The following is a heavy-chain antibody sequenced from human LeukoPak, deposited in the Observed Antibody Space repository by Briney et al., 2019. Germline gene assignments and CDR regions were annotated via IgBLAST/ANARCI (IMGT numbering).Heavy chain of an antibody. D-gene: IGHD1-26*01. CDR1: GDSISSGGYY. V-gene: IGHV4-31*03. Sequence: SQTLSLTCTVSGDSISSGGYYWSWIRQHPGKGLEWIGYIYYSGTTTYNPSLKCRVTISVDTSKNQFSLNLSSVTAADAAVYYRARERGSYSVTFDYWGQGTLVTVSS. CDR2: IYYSGTT. J-gene: IGHJ4*02. CDR3: ARERGSYSVTFDY.